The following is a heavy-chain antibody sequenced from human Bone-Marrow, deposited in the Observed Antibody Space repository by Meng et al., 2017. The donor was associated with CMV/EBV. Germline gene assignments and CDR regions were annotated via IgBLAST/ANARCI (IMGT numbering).Heavy chain of an antibody. V-gene: IGHV1-2*02. CDR2: INPHNGVT. D-gene: IGHD3-3*01. Sequence: ASVKVSCKASGYTFTEFYIHWVRQAPGQGLEWMGCINPHNGVTNYTHNFKGRFTLTRDTSINTAYIELSRLRSVDAAVYYCARRDYPWGGYPHYYGMVVSGQGTTVTVPS. CDR3: ARRDYPWGGYPHYYGMVV. CDR1: GYTFTEFY. J-gene: IGHJ6*02.